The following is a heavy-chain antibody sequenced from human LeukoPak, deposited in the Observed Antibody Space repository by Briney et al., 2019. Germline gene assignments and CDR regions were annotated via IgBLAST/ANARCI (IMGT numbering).Heavy chain of an antibody. D-gene: IGHD6-6*01. V-gene: IGHV3-7*01. CDR1: GFTLRTYW. Sequence: PGGSLRLSCAASGFTLRTYWMGWVRQAPGKGLEWVANIKQDGSEKFYVDSVKGRFTISRDNAKNSLYLQMNSLRAEDTAVYYCARDRVAPRGPPSLWGQGALVTVSS. CDR3: ARDRVAPRGPPSL. J-gene: IGHJ4*02. CDR2: IKQDGSEK.